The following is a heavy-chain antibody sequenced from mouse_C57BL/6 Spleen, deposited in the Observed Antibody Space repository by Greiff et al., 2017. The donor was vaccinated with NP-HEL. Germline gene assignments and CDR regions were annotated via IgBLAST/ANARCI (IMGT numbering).Heavy chain of an antibody. V-gene: IGHV5-9*01. J-gene: IGHJ4*01. Sequence: DVMLVESGGGLVKPGGSLKLSCAASGFTFSSYTMSWVRQTPEKRLEWVATISGGGGNTYYPDSVKGRFTISRDNAKNTLYLQMSSLRSEDTALYYCARGGLDAMDYWGQGTSVTVSS. CDR2: ISGGGGNT. CDR3: ARGGLDAMDY. D-gene: IGHD3-1*01. CDR1: GFTFSSYT.